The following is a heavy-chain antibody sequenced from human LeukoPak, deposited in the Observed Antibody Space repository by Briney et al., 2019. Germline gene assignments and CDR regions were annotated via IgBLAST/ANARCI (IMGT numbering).Heavy chain of an antibody. CDR3: ARLREIPVFGVVTKSTSYFDY. V-gene: IGHV3-7*01. Sequence: GGSLRLSCAASGFTFTNYWMSWVRQAPGKGLELVANTKQDRSEKYYVDSVKGRFTISRDNAKNSLYLQMNSLRAEDTAVYYCARLREIPVFGVVTKSTSYFDYWGQGTLVTVSS. CDR1: GFTFTNYW. D-gene: IGHD3-3*01. CDR2: TKQDRSEK. J-gene: IGHJ4*02.